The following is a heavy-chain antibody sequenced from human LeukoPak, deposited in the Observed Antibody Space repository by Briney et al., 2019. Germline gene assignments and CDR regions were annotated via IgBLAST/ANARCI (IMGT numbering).Heavy chain of an antibody. CDR3: AREESIGSYQSLHDS. J-gene: IGHJ4*02. CDR1: GYTFIRYG. CDR2: ISPYNDNK. D-gene: IGHD3-10*01. Sequence: ASVKVSCKTSGYTFIRYGISWVRQAPGQGLEWMGWISPYNDNKKFLQKLQGRVAMTTDTSTSTAYMELRSLTSDDTAIYYCAREESIGSYQSLHDSWGQGTLVTVPS. V-gene: IGHV1-18*01.